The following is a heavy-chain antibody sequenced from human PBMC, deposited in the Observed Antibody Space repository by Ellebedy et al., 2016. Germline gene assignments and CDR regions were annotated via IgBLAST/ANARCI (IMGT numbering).Heavy chain of an antibody. CDR2: IKQDGSEK. CDR3: AKGNCSSTSCFDY. CDR1: GFTFSSYW. V-gene: IGHV3-7*01. Sequence: GESLKISXAASGFTFSSYWMSWVRQAPGKGLEWVANIKQDGSEKYYVDSVKGRFTISRDNAKNSLYLQMNSLRAEDTAVYYCAKGNCSSTSCFDYWGQGTLVTVSS. D-gene: IGHD2-2*01. J-gene: IGHJ4*02.